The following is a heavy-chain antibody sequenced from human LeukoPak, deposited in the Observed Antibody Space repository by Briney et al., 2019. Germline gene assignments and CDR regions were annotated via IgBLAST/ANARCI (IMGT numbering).Heavy chain of an antibody. CDR2: IYYSGST. D-gene: IGHD3-16*02. CDR3: AREEYDYVWGSYRHIDY. Sequence: SETLSLTCTVSVGSLSSYYWSWIRQPPGKGLEGIGYIYYSGSTNYNPSLKSRVTISVDTSKNQFSLKLSSVTAADTAVYYCAREEYDYVWGSYRHIDYWGQGTLVTVSS. V-gene: IGHV4-59*01. CDR1: VGSLSSYY. J-gene: IGHJ4*02.